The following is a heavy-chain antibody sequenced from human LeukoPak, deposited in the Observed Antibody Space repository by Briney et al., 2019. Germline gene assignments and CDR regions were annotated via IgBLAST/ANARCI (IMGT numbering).Heavy chain of an antibody. J-gene: IGHJ3*02. Sequence: GGSLRLSCAASGFSVSSNYISWVRQAPGKGLEWVSIIYTDGRTFHADSVRGRFTMSRDTSKNTLDLQMNSLRADDTAVYFCARDRHSYRGSNGDGDAFDIWGQGTKVTVSS. CDR2: IYTDGRT. D-gene: IGHD3-16*02. V-gene: IGHV3-53*01. CDR1: GFSVSSNY. CDR3: ARDRHSYRGSNGDGDAFDI.